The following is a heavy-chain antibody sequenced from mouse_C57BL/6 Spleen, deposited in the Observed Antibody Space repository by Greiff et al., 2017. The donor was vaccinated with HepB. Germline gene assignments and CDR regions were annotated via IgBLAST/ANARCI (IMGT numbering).Heavy chain of an antibody. Sequence: QVQLQQPGAELVRPGSSVKLSCKASGYTFTSYWMHWVKQRPIQGLEWIGNIDPSDSETHYNQKFKDKATLTVDKSSSTAYMQLSSLTSEDSAVYYCARGVYDYDGAWFAYWGQGTLVTVSA. CDR2: IDPSDSET. V-gene: IGHV1-52*01. J-gene: IGHJ3*01. CDR3: ARGVYDYDGAWFAY. CDR1: GYTFTSYW. D-gene: IGHD2-4*01.